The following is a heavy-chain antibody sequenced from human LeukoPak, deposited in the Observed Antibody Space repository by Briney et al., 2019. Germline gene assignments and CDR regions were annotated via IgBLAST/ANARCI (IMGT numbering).Heavy chain of an antibody. CDR3: AVAKKPYYPFWSGYYTGFDY. J-gene: IGHJ4*02. D-gene: IGHD3-3*01. CDR2: INPNSGGT. V-gene: IGHV1-2*02. CDR1: GYTFTGYY. Sequence: ASVKVSCKASGYTFTGYYMHWVRQAPGQGLEWMGGINPNSGGTKYAQKFQGRVTMTRATSISTAYMELSRLRSADTAVYYCAVAKKPYYPFWSGYYTGFDYWGQGTLVTVSP.